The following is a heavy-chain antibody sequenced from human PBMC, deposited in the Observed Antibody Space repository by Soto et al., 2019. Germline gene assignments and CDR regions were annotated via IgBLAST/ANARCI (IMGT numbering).Heavy chain of an antibody. CDR3: VKDRDDFWSGTPTYYYGMDV. D-gene: IGHD3-3*01. V-gene: IGHV3-64D*06. J-gene: IGHJ6*02. CDR1: GFTFSSYA. CDR2: ISSNGGST. Sequence: QPGGSLRLSCSASGFTFSSYAMHWVRQAPGKGLEYVSAISSNGGSTYYADSVKGRFTISRDNSKNTLYLQMSSLRAEDTAVYYCVKDRDDFWSGTPTYYYGMDVWGQGTTVTVSS.